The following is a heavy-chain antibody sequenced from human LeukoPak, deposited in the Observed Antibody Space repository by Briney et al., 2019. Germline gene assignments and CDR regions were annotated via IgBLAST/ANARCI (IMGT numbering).Heavy chain of an antibody. J-gene: IGHJ4*02. CDR1: GFTFSTYA. D-gene: IGHD4-17*01. CDR2: ISGSGGST. V-gene: IGHV3-23*01. CDR3: AKGAVTSQYFFDY. Sequence: GGSLRLSCVSSGFTFSTYAMNWVRQAPGTGLEWGSVISGSGGSTFYADSVKGRFTISRDNSKNTLYLQMNSLRADDTAVYYCAKGAVTSQYFFDYWGQGTLVTVSS.